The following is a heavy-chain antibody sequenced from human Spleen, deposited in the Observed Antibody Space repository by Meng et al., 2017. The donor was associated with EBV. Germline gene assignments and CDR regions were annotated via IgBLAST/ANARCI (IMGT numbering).Heavy chain of an antibody. CDR2: IKRRIDEDGTR. V-gene: IGHV3-15*02. D-gene: IGHD1/OR15-1a*01. J-gene: IGHJ4*02. CDR3: TTDEQGARF. CDR1: EFTFTDAW. Sequence: VHRGGSWGALVKPWASLTLSCAASEFTFTDAWMNWVRQAPGKGLEWVARIKRRIDEDGTRDYAAPVKGRFIISRDDSKFMVYLQMNNLKVEDTAMYYCTTDEQGARFWGQGTLVTVSS.